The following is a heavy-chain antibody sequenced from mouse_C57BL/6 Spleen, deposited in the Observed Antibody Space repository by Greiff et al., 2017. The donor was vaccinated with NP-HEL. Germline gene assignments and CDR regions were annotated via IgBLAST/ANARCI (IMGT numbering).Heavy chain of an antibody. Sequence: EVKVVESGGGLVKPGGSLKLSCAASGFTFSSYAMSWVRQTPEKRLEWVATISDGGSYTYYPDNVKGRFTISRDNAKNNLYLQMSHLKSEDTAMYYCARGRDYGPNAMDYWGQGTSVTVSS. V-gene: IGHV5-4*03. D-gene: IGHD1-1*02. CDR3: ARGRDYGPNAMDY. CDR2: ISDGGSYT. J-gene: IGHJ4*01. CDR1: GFTFSSYA.